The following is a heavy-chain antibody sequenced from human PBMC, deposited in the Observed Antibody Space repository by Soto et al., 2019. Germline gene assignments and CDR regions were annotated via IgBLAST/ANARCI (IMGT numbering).Heavy chain of an antibody. D-gene: IGHD6-19*01. CDR2: MSHDGSHK. Sequence: QVQLVESGGGVVQAGGSLGLSCTASGFTFSTYGMHWVRQAPGKGPEWVAVMSHDGSHKAFLDSVKGRCIISRDNSKNTLYLQMNSLRPDDTAVYYCARLPRSGWDHYYYGMDVWGQGTTVIVSS. J-gene: IGHJ6*02. CDR3: ARLPRSGWDHYYYGMDV. CDR1: GFTFSTYG. V-gene: IGHV3-30*03.